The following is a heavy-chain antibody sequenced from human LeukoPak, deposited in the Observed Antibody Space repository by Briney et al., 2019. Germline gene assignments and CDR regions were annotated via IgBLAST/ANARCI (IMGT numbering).Heavy chain of an antibody. V-gene: IGHV5-51*01. J-gene: IGHJ4*02. CDR2: IYPGDSDT. Sequence: GESLKIPCKGSGYSFTSYWIGWVRQMPGKGLEWMGIIYPGDSDTRYSPSFQGQVTFSADKSISTAYLQWSSLKASDTAMYYCARRDLYYYGSGSHSYDYWGQGTLVTVSS. CDR1: GYSFTSYW. CDR3: ARRDLYYYGSGSHSYDY. D-gene: IGHD3-10*01.